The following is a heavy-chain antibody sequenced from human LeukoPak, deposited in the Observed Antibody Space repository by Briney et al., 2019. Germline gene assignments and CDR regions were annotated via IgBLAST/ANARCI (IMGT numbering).Heavy chain of an antibody. Sequence: GASVKVSXKTSGYTFTGYYMQWVRQAPGQGLEWMGRINPNSGDTSYAQKFQGRVTMTRDTSISTAYMELSRLRSDDTAVYFCARGTTTIIDYWGQGTLVTVSS. CDR1: GYTFTGYY. D-gene: IGHD1-26*01. J-gene: IGHJ4*02. V-gene: IGHV1-2*06. CDR2: INPNSGDT. CDR3: ARGTTTIIDY.